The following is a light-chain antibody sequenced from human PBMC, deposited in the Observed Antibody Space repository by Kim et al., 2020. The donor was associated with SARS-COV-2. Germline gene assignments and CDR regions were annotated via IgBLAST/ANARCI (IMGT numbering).Light chain of an antibody. CDR1: KLADKY. Sequence: SYELTQPPSVSVSPGQTASIMCSGDKLADKYASWYQQKPGQSPVLVIYQDNKRPSGIPERFSGSNSGSTATLTISGTQAMDEADYYCQAWDSSTVVFGGGTQLTVL. CDR2: QDN. CDR3: QAWDSSTVV. J-gene: IGLJ2*01. V-gene: IGLV3-1*01.